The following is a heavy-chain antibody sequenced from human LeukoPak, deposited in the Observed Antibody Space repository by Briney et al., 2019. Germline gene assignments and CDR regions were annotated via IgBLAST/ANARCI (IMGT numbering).Heavy chain of an antibody. CDR3: VRDRGTYRPIDY. D-gene: IGHD1-26*01. V-gene: IGHV3-11*01. CDR2: ISSSGSTI. Sequence: GGSLRLSCAASGFTFSDYYMSWIRQAPGKGLEWVSYISSSGSTIYYADSVKGRFTISRDNAQNSLYLQMNSLRAEDMAIYYCVRDRGTYRPIDYWGQGTLVTVSS. J-gene: IGHJ4*02. CDR1: GFTFSDYY.